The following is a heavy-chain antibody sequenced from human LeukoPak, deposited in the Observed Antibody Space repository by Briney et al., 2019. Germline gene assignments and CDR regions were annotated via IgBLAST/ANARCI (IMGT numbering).Heavy chain of an antibody. Sequence: GASVKVSCKASGYTFTSYYMHWVRQAPGQGLEWMGGIIPIFGTTNYAQKFQGRVTITTDESTSTAYMELSSLRSEDTAVYYCARRMLLLHGYFDYWGQGTLVTVSS. D-gene: IGHD3-16*01. CDR2: IIPIFGTT. CDR1: GYTFTSYY. CDR3: ARRMLLLHGYFDY. J-gene: IGHJ4*02. V-gene: IGHV1-69*05.